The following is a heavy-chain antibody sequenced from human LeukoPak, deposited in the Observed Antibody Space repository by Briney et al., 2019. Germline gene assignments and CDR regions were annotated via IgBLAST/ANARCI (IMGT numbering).Heavy chain of an antibody. V-gene: IGHV1-69*04. D-gene: IGHD6-13*01. CDR2: IIPILDIA. CDR1: GGTFSSYA. Sequence: GASVKVSCKASGGTFSSYAISWVRQAPGQGLEWMGRIIPILDIANYAQKFQGRVTITADKSTSTAYMELSSLRSEDTAVYYCARESSWYYYNILPSDAFDIWGQGTMVTVSS. CDR3: ARESSWYYYNILPSDAFDI. J-gene: IGHJ3*02.